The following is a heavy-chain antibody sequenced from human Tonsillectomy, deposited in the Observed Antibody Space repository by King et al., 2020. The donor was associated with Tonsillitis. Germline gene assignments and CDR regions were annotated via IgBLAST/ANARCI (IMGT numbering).Heavy chain of an antibody. J-gene: IGHJ4*02. Sequence: VQLVESGGGLVKPGGSLRLSCAASGFTFSSYSMNWVRQAPGKGLEWVSSISSSSSYIYYADSEKGRFTISRDNAKNSLYLKMNSLRAEDAAVYYCARDPEGYCSGGSCYLDYWGQGTLVTVSS. CDR3: ARDPEGYCSGGSCYLDY. CDR2: ISSSSSYI. V-gene: IGHV3-21*01. CDR1: GFTFSSYS. D-gene: IGHD2-15*01.